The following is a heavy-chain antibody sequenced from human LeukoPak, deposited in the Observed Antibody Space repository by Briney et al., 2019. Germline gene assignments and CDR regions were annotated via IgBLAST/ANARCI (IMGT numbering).Heavy chain of an antibody. CDR3: ARDMGLDYGSGRY. V-gene: IGHV1-2*02. J-gene: IGHJ4*02. CDR2: INPNSGGT. CDR1: GYTFTGYY. Sequence: ASVKVSCKASGYTFTGYYMHWVRQAPGQGLEWMGWINPNSGGTNYAQKFQGRVTITADESTSTAYMELRSLRSDDTAVYYCARDMGLDYGSGRYWGQGTLVTVSS. D-gene: IGHD3-10*01.